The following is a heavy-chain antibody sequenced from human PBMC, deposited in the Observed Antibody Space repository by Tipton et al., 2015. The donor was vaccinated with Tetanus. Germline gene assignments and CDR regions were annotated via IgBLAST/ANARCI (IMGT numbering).Heavy chain of an antibody. V-gene: IGHV4-34*01. CDR3: ARGLYHWAEQLVSGRALIWDY. J-gene: IGHJ4*02. D-gene: IGHD6-6*01. Sequence: TLSLTCAVYGGSFSGYYWSWIRQPPGKGLEWIGEINHSGSTNYNPSLKSRVTISVDTSKNQFSLKLSSVTAADTAVYYCARGLYHWAEQLVSGRALIWDYWGQGTLVTVSS. CDR1: GGSFSGYY. CDR2: INHSGST.